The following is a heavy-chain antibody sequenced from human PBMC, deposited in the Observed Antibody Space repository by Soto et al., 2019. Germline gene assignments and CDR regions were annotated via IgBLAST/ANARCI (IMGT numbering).Heavy chain of an antibody. CDR2: IYYSGST. CDR3: ACIVVPAATYYYYYGMDV. Sequence: QLQLQESGPGLVKPSETLSLTCTVSGGSISSSSYYWGWIRQPPGKGLEWIGSIYYSGSTYYNPSLRSRVTISVDTSKNQFSLKLSSVTAADTAVYYCACIVVPAATYYYYYGMDVWGQGTTVTVSS. V-gene: IGHV4-39*01. J-gene: IGHJ6*02. CDR1: GGSISSSSYY. D-gene: IGHD2-2*01.